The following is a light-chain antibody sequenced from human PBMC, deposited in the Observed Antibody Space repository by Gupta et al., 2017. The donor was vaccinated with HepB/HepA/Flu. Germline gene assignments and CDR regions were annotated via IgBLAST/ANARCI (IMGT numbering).Light chain of an antibody. CDR2: YDA. CDR1: NIGGKS. J-gene: IGLJ1*01. Sequence: SYVLTQPPSLSVARGQPARITCGGNNIGGKSVHWYQQKPGQAPVLVIYYDADRPSGSPERFSGSNAGNTATLTISRVEVGDEADYYCQVWDNRGDHLYVFGTGTKVTVL. V-gene: IGLV3-21*04. CDR3: QVWDNRGDHLYV.